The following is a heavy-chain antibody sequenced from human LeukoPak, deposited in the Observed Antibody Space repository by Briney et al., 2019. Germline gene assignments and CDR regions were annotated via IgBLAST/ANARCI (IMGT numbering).Heavy chain of an antibody. V-gene: IGHV1-2*06. J-gene: IGHJ5*02. D-gene: IGHD3-9*01. CDR2: INPNSGGT. CDR1: GYTFTGYY. CDR3: ARWRGDILTGLGFDP. Sequence: ASVKVSCKASGYTFTGYYMHWVRQAPGQGLEWMGRINPNSGGTNYAQKFQGRVTMTWDTSISTAYMELRRLRSDDTAVYYCARWRGDILTGLGFDPWGQGTLVTVSS.